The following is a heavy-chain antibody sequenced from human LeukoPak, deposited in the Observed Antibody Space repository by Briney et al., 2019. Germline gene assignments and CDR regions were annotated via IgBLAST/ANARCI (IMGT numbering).Heavy chain of an antibody. CDR3: AKDRVYYYDSSGYPPGD. CDR2: MSYDGSNK. CDR1: GFTFSSYG. J-gene: IGHJ4*02. D-gene: IGHD3-22*01. V-gene: IGHV3-30*18. Sequence: PGGSLRLSCAASGFTFSSYGMHWVRQAPGKGLELVAVMSYDGSNKYYADSVKGRFTISRDNSKNTLYLQMNSLRAEDTAVYYCAKDRVYYYDSSGYPPGDWGQGTLVTVSS.